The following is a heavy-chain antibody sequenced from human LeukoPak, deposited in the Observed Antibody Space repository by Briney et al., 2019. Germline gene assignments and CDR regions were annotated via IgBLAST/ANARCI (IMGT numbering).Heavy chain of an antibody. CDR1: GFTFSSYS. V-gene: IGHV3-21*01. D-gene: IGHD1-1*01. CDR3: AWPRNDPSEGYFDF. Sequence: PGGSLRLSCAASGFTFSSYSMNWVRQAPGKGLEWVSSISSSSSYIYYADSVKGRFTISRDNAKNSLYLQMNSLRAEDTAVYYCAWPRNDPSEGYFDFWGQGTLVTVSS. J-gene: IGHJ4*02. CDR2: ISSSSSYI.